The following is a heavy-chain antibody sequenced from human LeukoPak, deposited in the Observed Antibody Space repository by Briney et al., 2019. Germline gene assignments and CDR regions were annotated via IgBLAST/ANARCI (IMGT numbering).Heavy chain of an antibody. Sequence: SETLSLTGTVSGGSISSYYWSWIRQPPGKGLEGIGYIYYSGSTNYNPSLKSRVTISVDTSKNQFSLKLSSVTAADTAVYYCARGDYSARGDYYYGMDVWGQGTTVTVSS. J-gene: IGHJ6*02. CDR1: GGSISSYY. CDR3: ARGDYSARGDYYYGMDV. D-gene: IGHD4-17*01. CDR2: IYYSGST. V-gene: IGHV4-59*01.